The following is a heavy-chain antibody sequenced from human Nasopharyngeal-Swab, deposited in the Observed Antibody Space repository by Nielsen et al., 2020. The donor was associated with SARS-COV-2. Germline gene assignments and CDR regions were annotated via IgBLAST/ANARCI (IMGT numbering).Heavy chain of an antibody. CDR1: GCSITSSSYY. Sequence: SETLSLPCPVSGCSITSSSYYWGWILQPPGKGLALIWIIYYRGSTYYNPSLKSRVTISVDTSKNQFSLKLSSVTAADTAVYYCARHYSWFMNYYYYGMDVWGQGTTVTVSS. J-gene: IGHJ6*02. CDR2: IYYRGST. CDR3: ARHYSWFMNYYYYGMDV. D-gene: IGHD2-8*02. V-gene: IGHV4-39*01.